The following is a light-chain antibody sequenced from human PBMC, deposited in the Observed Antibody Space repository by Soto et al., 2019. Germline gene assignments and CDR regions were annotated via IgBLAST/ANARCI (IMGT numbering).Light chain of an antibody. V-gene: IGLV2-14*01. CDR2: VVS. CDR1: SSDVGAYDY. J-gene: IGLJ1*01. Sequence: QSVLTQPASVSGSPGQSITISCTGTSSDVGAYDYVSWYQQHPDKAPKLIIYVVSNRPSGASNRFSGSKSGNTASLTISGLQAEDEADYYCSVYTSSDTPYVFGTGTKVTVL. CDR3: SVYTSSDTPYV.